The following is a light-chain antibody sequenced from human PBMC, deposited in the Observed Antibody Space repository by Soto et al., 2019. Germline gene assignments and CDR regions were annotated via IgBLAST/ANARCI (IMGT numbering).Light chain of an antibody. CDR1: QSVSSSY. V-gene: IGKV3-20*01. CDR2: GTS. J-gene: IGKJ2*01. Sequence: EIVLTQSPGTLSLSPGERATLSCRASQSVSSSYLAWYQQKPGQAPRLLIYGTSSRATGIPDRLSGSGSGTDFTLTISRLEPEDFAVYYCQKYGSSGYTFGKGTKLEIK. CDR3: QKYGSSGYT.